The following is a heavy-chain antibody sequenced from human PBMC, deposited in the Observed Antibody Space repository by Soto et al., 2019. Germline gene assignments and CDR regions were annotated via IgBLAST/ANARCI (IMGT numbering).Heavy chain of an antibody. V-gene: IGHV1-18*04. J-gene: IGHJ4*02. CDR2: ISTSNGDT. CDR1: GYTFTTYG. CDR3: ARDSAAHGPVFDY. D-gene: IGHD6-13*01. Sequence: ASVKVSCKASGYTFTTYGISWVRQAPGQGLEWMAWISTSNGDTHYAQKVRDRVSMTTDRFTSTAYMELRSLRSDDTAIYYCARDSAAHGPVFDYWGQGTLVTVSS.